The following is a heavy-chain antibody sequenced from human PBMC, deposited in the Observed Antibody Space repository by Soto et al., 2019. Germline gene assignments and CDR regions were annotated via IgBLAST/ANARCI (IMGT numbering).Heavy chain of an antibody. Sequence: EVQLVESGGGLVQPGRSLRLSCAASGFTFDDYAMHWVRQAPGKGLEWVSGISWNSGSIGYEDTEKGRLTISRDNAKNSLYLQMNSLSAEDTTLYYCASGFSCTNGVCLDYWGQGALVTVSS. V-gene: IGHV3-9*01. CDR3: ASGFSCTNGVCLDY. CDR1: GFTFDDYA. J-gene: IGHJ4*02. CDR2: ISWNSGSI. D-gene: IGHD2-8*01.